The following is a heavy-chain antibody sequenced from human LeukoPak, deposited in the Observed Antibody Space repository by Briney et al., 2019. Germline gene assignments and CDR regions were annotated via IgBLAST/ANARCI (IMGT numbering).Heavy chain of an antibody. CDR3: AKSLSPVTTLFGSGGEEYFDY. D-gene: IGHD4-17*01. CDR2: ITSGENT. J-gene: IGHJ4*02. V-gene: IGHV3-23*01. CDR1: GFTFSNYA. Sequence: GGSLRLSCAASGFTFSNYAMNWVRQAPGKGLECVSTITSGENTYYADSVKGRFTISRDNSKNTLYLQMNSLRAEDTAVYYCAKSLSPVTTLFGSGGEEYFDYWGQGTLVTVSS.